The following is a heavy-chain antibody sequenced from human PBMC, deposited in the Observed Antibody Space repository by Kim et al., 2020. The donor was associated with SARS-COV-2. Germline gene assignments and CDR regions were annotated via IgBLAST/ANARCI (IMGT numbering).Heavy chain of an antibody. D-gene: IGHD5-12*01. V-gene: IGHV3-23*01. Sequence: GGSLRLSCAASGFTFSSYAMSWVRQAPGKGLEWVSAISGSGGSTYYADSVKGRFTISRDNSKNTLYLQMNSLRAEDTAVYYCAKEYSGYDLPSYYGMDVWGHGTTVTVSS. CDR3: AKEYSGYDLPSYYGMDV. J-gene: IGHJ6*02. CDR1: GFTFSSYA. CDR2: ISGSGGST.